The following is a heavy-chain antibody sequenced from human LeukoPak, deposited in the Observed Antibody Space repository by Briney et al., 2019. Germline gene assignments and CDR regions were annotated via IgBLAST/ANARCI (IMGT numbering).Heavy chain of an antibody. D-gene: IGHD6-19*01. CDR2: ISWNSGSI. Sequence: GRSLRLSCAASGFTFDDYAMHWVRQAPGKGLEGVSGISWNSGSIVYADSVQGRFTISRDNAKNSLYLQMNSLRAEDTALYYCAKDRARGWHDAFDIWGQGTMVSVSS. J-gene: IGHJ3*02. V-gene: IGHV3-9*01. CDR3: AKDRARGWHDAFDI. CDR1: GFTFDDYA.